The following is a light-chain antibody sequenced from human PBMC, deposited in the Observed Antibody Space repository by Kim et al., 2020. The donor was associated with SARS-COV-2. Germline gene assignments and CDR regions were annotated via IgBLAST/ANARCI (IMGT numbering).Light chain of an antibody. CDR1: SGSIASNY. J-gene: IGLJ3*02. CDR3: QSYDSSNPLV. Sequence: NFMLTQPHSVSESPGKTVTISCTRSSGSIASNYVQWYQQRPGSSPTTVIYEYNQRPSGVPDRFSGSIDSSSNSASLTISGLKTEDEADYYCQSYDSSNPLVFGGGTQLTVL. CDR2: EYN. V-gene: IGLV6-57*01.